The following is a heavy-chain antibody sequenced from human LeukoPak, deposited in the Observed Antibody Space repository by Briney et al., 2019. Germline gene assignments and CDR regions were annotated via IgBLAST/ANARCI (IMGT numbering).Heavy chain of an antibody. CDR1: GWRFTNHW. CDR2: IYPVGSDT. D-gene: IGHD3-22*01. J-gene: IGHJ4*02. V-gene: IGHV5-51*01. Sequence: GEALKIYCKGSGWRFTNHWIGWVRPVPGKGLEWMGVIYPVGSDTRDTPYFQGQVTITADTSISTAYAQWNSLMSSDTAMYYCARRSLNYYYSSGFYFDSWGQGTLVTVSS. CDR3: ARRSLNYYYSSGFYFDS.